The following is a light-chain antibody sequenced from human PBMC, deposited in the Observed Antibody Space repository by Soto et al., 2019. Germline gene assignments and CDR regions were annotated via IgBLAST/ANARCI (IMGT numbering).Light chain of an antibody. Sequence: EIGLTQSPGTLSLSPGEGATLSCRASQSVSRYLAWYQQKPGQAPRLLIYDASNRATGIPARFSGSGSGTDFTLTISSLEPEDFAVYYCQQRSNWPPTFGQGTRLDVK. CDR2: DAS. V-gene: IGKV3-11*01. CDR3: QQRSNWPPT. CDR1: QSVSRY. J-gene: IGKJ5*01.